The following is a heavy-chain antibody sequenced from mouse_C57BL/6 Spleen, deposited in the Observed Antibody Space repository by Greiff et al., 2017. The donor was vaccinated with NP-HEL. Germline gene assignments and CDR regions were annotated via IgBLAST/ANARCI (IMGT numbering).Heavy chain of an antibody. Sequence: QVQLKQSGAELVRPGSSVKLSCKASGYTFTSYWMDRVKQRPGQGLEWIGNIYPSDSETHYNQKFKDKATLTVDKSSSTAYMQLSSLTSEDSAVYYCARELLNFAYWGQGTLVTVSA. V-gene: IGHV1-61*01. J-gene: IGHJ3*01. CDR3: ARELLNFAY. CDR1: GYTFTSYW. CDR2: IYPSDSET. D-gene: IGHD2-1*01.